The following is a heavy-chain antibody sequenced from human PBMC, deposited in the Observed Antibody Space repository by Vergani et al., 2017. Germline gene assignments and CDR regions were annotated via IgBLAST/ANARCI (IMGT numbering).Heavy chain of an antibody. V-gene: IGHV4-34*11. Sequence: QVQLQQWGAGLLKPSETLSLTCAVYGGSFSGHYWSWIRQPPGKGLEWIGYIYYSGSTNYNPSLKSRVTISVATSKNQFSLKLRSVTAAYTAVYYCAREIRAITMTSLRLLGMDVWGQGTTVTVSS. CDR2: IYYSGST. CDR3: AREIRAITMTSLRLLGMDV. CDR1: GGSFSGHY. D-gene: IGHD3-22*01. J-gene: IGHJ6*02.